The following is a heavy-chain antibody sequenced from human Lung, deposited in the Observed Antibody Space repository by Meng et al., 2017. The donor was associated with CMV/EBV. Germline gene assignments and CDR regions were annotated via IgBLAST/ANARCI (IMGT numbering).Heavy chain of an antibody. CDR2: IYPGDSDT. D-gene: IGHD2-21*01. CDR1: GYSFTSYW. J-gene: IGHJ6*02. Sequence: GESLKISCKGSGYSFTSYWIGWVRQMPGKGLEWMGIIYPGDSDTRYSPSFQGQVTISADKSISTAYLQWSSLKASDTAMYYCARQRYCGGDCYLLGYDVWGQGTTVTVSS. V-gene: IGHV5-51*01. CDR3: ARQRYCGGDCYLLGYDV.